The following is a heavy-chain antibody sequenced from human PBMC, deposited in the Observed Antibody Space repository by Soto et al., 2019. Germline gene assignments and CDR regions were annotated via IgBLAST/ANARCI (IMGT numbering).Heavy chain of an antibody. CDR1: DDSSSSYK. CDR2: IDARGGT. CDR3: VRQGFGGLHGLVDG. D-gene: IGHD3-10*01. V-gene: IGHV4-59*08. Sequence: QVQLQESGPGLVKPSETLSLTCTVSDDSSSSYKWSWIRQPPGRRLEWIGYIDARGGTSYNPSLQSRVNISVDTSPKQFSLKPSSVTAADTGVYYCVRQGFGGLHGLVDGWGQGTTVTVSS. J-gene: IGHJ6*02.